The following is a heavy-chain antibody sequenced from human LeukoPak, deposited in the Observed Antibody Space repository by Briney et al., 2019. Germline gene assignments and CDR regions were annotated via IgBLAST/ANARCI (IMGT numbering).Heavy chain of an antibody. V-gene: IGHV3-23*01. CDR2: ISGSGGST. CDR3: AKSERQWLVRGYAFDI. D-gene: IGHD6-19*01. Sequence: PGGSLRLSCAASGFTFSSYAMSWVRQAPGKGLEWVSAISGSGGSTYYADSVKGRFTISRDNSKNTLYLQMNSLRAEDTAVYYCAKSERQWLVRGYAFDIWGQGTMVTVSS. J-gene: IGHJ3*02. CDR1: GFTFSSYA.